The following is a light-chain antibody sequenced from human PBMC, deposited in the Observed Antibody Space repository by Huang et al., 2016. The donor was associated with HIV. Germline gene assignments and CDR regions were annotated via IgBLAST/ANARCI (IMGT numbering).Light chain of an antibody. CDR1: QSISSY. V-gene: IGKV1-39*01. CDR2: AAS. Sequence: DIQMTQSPSSLSASVGDRVTITCRGSQSISSYLNWYQQKPGKAPKLLIYAASSLQSGVPSRFSGSGSGTDFTLTISSLQPEDFATYYCQQSYSTPPYTFGQGTKLEIK. CDR3: QQSYSTPPYT. J-gene: IGKJ2*01.